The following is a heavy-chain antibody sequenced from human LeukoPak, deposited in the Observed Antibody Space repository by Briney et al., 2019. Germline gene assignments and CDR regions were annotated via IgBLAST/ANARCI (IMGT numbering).Heavy chain of an antibody. CDR3: ARDKDYYDSSGYDY. Sequence: GGSLRLSCAASGFTFSSYWMSWVRQAPGKGLEWVANIKQDGSEKYYVDSVKGRFTISRDNAKTSLYLQMNSLRAEDTAVYYCARDKDYYDSSGYDYWGQGTLVTVSS. CDR2: IKQDGSEK. J-gene: IGHJ4*02. D-gene: IGHD3-22*01. V-gene: IGHV3-7*01. CDR1: GFTFSSYW.